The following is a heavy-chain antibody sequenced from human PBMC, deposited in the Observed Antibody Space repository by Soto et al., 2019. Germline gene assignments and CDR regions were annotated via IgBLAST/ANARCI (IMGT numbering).Heavy chain of an antibody. D-gene: IGHD3-22*01. J-gene: IGHJ2*01. CDR3: ARDYPYDSSGYLSGDYWYFDL. CDR2: IIPILGIA. CDR1: GGTFSSYT. Sequence: SVKVSCKASGGTFSSYTISWVRQAPGQGLEWMGRIIPILGIANYAQKFQGRVTITADKSTSTAYMELSSLRSEDTAVYYCARDYPYDSSGYLSGDYWYFDLWGRGTLVTVSS. V-gene: IGHV1-69*04.